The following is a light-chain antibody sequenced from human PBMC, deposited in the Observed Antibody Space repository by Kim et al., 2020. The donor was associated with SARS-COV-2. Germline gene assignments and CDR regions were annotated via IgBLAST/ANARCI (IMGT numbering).Light chain of an antibody. J-gene: IGKJ4*01. CDR2: KVS. CDR3: RQGNHRYRT. Sequence: DVVMTQSPLSLPVTLGQPASISCRSSQSLVYSDGNTYLNWFQQRPGQSPRRLIYKVSNRESGVPDRLSGSGSGTDFTLKTSRVLAEDVVVYYYRQGNHRYRTFGEGTKVDIK. CDR1: QSLVYSDGNTY. V-gene: IGKV2-30*01.